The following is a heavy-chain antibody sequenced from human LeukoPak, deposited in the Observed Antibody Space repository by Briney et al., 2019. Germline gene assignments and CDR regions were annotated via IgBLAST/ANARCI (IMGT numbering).Heavy chain of an antibody. D-gene: IGHD4-17*01. Sequence: GTSLTLSCAASGFTFSSYWMSWVRQAPGKGLEWVANIKKDGSEKYYVDSVKGRFTISRDNAKNSLYLQMNSLRAEDTAVYYCVREYDDYTRWEDYWGQGTLVTVSS. V-gene: IGHV3-7*01. CDR3: VREYDDYTRWEDY. J-gene: IGHJ4*02. CDR1: GFTFSSYW. CDR2: IKKDGSEK.